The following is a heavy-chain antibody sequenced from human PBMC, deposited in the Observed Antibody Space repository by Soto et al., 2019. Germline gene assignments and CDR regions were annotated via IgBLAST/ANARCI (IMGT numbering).Heavy chain of an antibody. CDR3: VARTIRAFAI. CDR2: FDPEDGET. Sequence: GASVKVSCKDSGYTLTELSMHWVRQAPGKGLEWMGGFDPEDGETIYAQKFQGRVTMTEDTSTDTAYMELSSLRSEDTAVYYCVARTIRAFAIWGQGTMVTVSS. D-gene: IGHD3-10*01. V-gene: IGHV1-24*01. J-gene: IGHJ3*02. CDR1: GYTLTELS.